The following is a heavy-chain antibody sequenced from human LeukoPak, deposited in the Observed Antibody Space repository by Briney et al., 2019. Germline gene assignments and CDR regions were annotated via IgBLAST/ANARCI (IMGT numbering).Heavy chain of an antibody. Sequence: ASVKVSCKASGYTFTSYAMHWVRQAPGQRLEWMGWINAGNGNTKYSQKLQGRVTMTTDTSTSTAYMELRSLRSDDTAVYYCARARSYYYGSGSYRSQPTYGMDVWGQGTTVTVSS. CDR3: ARARSYYYGSGSYRSQPTYGMDV. J-gene: IGHJ6*02. V-gene: IGHV1-3*01. CDR1: GYTFTSYA. CDR2: INAGNGNT. D-gene: IGHD3-10*01.